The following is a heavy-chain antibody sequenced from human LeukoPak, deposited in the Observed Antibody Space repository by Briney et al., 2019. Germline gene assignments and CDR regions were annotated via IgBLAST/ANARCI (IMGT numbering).Heavy chain of an antibody. CDR1: GFTFSSYG. D-gene: IGHD1-26*01. CDR3: ARDAGGWELPYYFDY. CDR2: IWYDGSNK. V-gene: IGHV3-33*01. Sequence: GGSLRLSCAASGFTFSSYGMHWVRQAPGKGLEWVAVIWYDGSNKYYADSVKGRFTISRDNSKNTLYLQMNSLRAEDTAVYYCARDAGGWELPYYFDYWGQGTLVTVSS. J-gene: IGHJ4*02.